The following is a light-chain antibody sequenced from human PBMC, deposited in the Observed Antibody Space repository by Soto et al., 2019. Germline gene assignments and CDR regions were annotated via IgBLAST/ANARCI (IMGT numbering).Light chain of an antibody. V-gene: IGLV1-36*01. CDR2: YDD. CDR1: SSNIGDNP. Sequence: QSVLTQPPSVSEAPRQRVTISCSGSSSNIGDNPVHWYQHFPGKAPKLLIYYDDLLPSGVSDRFSGSKSGTSASLAISELQSEDEADYYCAAWDDSLNGVVFGGGTKVTVL. CDR3: AAWDDSLNGVV. J-gene: IGLJ2*01.